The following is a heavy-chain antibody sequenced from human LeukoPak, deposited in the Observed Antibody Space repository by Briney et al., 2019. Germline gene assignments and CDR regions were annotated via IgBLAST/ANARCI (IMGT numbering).Heavy chain of an antibody. J-gene: IGHJ6*02. CDR1: GYTFTSYG. D-gene: IGHD5-12*01. CDR2: ISAYNGNT. Sequence: GASVKVSCKASGYTFTSYGISWVRQAPGQGLEWMGWISAYNGNTNYAQKLQGRVTMTTDTSTSTAYMELRSLRSDDTAVYYCARDWDIVAYYYYGMDVWGQGTTVTVPS. CDR3: ARDWDIVAYYYYGMDV. V-gene: IGHV1-18*01.